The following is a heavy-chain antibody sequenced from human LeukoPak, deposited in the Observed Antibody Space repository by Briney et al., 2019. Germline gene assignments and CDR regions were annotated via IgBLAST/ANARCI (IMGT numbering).Heavy chain of an antibody. J-gene: IGHJ4*02. CDR3: ARGTMNLDS. Sequence: ASVKVSCKASGYTFASYDINWVRQATGQGLEWMGWMNPNSGNTGYAQKFQGRVTMTRDTSINTAYVELNRLKFDDTAVYYCARGTMNLDSWGQGTLVTVSS. V-gene: IGHV1-8*01. CDR2: MNPNSGNT. CDR1: GYTFASYD. D-gene: IGHD3-22*01.